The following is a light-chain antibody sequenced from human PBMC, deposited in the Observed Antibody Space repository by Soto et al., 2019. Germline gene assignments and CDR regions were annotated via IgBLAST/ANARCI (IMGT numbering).Light chain of an antibody. CDR3: SSYKGSSVV. Sequence: QSALTQPASVSGSPGQSITISCTGTSSDVGGYNYVSWYQQYPGKAPKLMIFDVNTRPSGISNRFSGSKSGNTASLTISGLQAEDEADYYCSSYKGSSVVFGGGTKVTVL. CDR2: DVN. V-gene: IGLV2-14*01. CDR1: SSDVGGYNY. J-gene: IGLJ2*01.